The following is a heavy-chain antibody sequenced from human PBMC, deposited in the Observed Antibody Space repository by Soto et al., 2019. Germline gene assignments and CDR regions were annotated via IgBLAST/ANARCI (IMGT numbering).Heavy chain of an antibody. CDR3: AAPWSSGSSFDY. CDR2: IVVGSGNT. V-gene: IGHV1-58*01. D-gene: IGHD3-22*01. Sequence: ASVKVSCKASGFTVTSSAVQWVRQARGQRLEWIGWIVVGSGNTNYAQKFQERVTITRDMSTSTAYMELSSLRSEDTAVYYCAAPWSSGSSFDYWGQGTLVTVSS. CDR1: GFTVTSSA. J-gene: IGHJ4*02.